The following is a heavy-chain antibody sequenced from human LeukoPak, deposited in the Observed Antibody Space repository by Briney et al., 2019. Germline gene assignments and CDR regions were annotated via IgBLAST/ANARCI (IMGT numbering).Heavy chain of an antibody. Sequence: GGSLRLSCAASGFTFSSYWMSWVRQSPGRGLEWVAIISFDGSNSYYADSVKGRFTISRDNSQNTLDLQMNSLRAEDTAVYYCASGGSYSYYYFDRWGQGTLVTVSS. CDR3: ASGGSYSYYYFDR. V-gene: IGHV3-30-3*01. CDR1: GFTFSSYW. J-gene: IGHJ4*02. D-gene: IGHD1-26*01. CDR2: ISFDGSNS.